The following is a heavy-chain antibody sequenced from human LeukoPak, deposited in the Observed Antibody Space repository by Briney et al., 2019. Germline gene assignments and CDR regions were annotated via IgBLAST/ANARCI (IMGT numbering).Heavy chain of an antibody. CDR2: IRYDGSNK. V-gene: IGHV3-30*02. J-gene: IGHJ4*02. D-gene: IGHD2-2*01. CDR3: AKLFNQLLPRGRYYFDY. CDR1: GFTFSSYG. Sequence: GGSLRHSCAASGFTFSSYGMHWVRQAPGRGLEWVAFIRYDGSNKYYADSVKGRFTISRDNSKNTLYLQMNSLRAEDTAVYYCAKLFNQLLPRGRYYFDYWGQGTLVTVSS.